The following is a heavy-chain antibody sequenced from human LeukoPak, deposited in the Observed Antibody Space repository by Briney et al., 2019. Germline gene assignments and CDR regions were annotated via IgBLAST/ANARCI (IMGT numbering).Heavy chain of an antibody. Sequence: ASVKVSCKASGYTFTGYYTHWVRQAPGQGLEWMGWINPNSGGTNYAQKFQGRVTMTRDTSISTAYMELSRLRSDDTAVYYCARVRYDYVRGNLHYYYYMDVWGKGTTVTISS. J-gene: IGHJ6*03. CDR2: INPNSGGT. CDR1: GYTFTGYY. D-gene: IGHD3-16*01. CDR3: ARVRYDYVRGNLHYYYYMDV. V-gene: IGHV1-2*02.